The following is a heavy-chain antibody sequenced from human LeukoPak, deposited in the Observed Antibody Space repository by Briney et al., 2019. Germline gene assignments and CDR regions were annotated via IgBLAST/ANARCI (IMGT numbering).Heavy chain of an antibody. Sequence: GGSLRLSCAASGFTFDDYGMSWVRQVPGKGLEWVSSISWNGGRRGYAESVKGRFTISRDNAKNSLYLQMDSLRAEDTALYYCARDWGVAAPFFDYWGRGTLVTVSS. CDR1: GFTFDDYG. J-gene: IGHJ4*02. D-gene: IGHD2-15*01. CDR3: ARDWGVAAPFFDY. CDR2: ISWNGGRR. V-gene: IGHV3-20*04.